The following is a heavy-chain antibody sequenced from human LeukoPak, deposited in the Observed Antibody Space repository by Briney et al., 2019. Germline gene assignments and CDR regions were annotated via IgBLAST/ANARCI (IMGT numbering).Heavy chain of an antibody. CDR1: GYTFTSYD. CDR2: MNPNSGNT. V-gene: IGHV1-8*02. CDR3: PRDRGTELFDY. D-gene: IGHD3-10*01. Sequence: ASVKVSCKASGYTFTSYDINWVRQATGQGLEWMGWMNPNSGNTGYAQKLQGRVTMTTDTSTSTAYMELRSLRSDDTAVYYCPRDRGTELFDYWGQGTLVTVSS. J-gene: IGHJ4*02.